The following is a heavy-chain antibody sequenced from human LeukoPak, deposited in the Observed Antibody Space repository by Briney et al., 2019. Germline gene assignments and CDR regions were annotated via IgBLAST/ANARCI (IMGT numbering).Heavy chain of an antibody. CDR1: GGSISSYY. Sequence: SETLSLTCTVSGGSISSYYWSWIRQPAGKGLEWIGRIYTSGSTNYNPSLKSRVTISVDTSKNQFSLKLSSVTAADTAVYYCARRTLFNIVVVPAAPPPWFDPWGQGTLVTVSS. CDR3: ARRTLFNIVVVPAAPPPWFDP. J-gene: IGHJ5*02. V-gene: IGHV4-4*07. D-gene: IGHD2-2*01. CDR2: IYTSGST.